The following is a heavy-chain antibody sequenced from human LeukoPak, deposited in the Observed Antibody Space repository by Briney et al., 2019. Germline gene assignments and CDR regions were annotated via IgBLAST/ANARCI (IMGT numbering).Heavy chain of an antibody. J-gene: IGHJ3*02. Sequence: GGSLRLSCAASGFTFSSYWMSWVRQAPGKGLEWVANIKHDGSEKYYVYSVKGGCTISRDNAKTSLYLERNSLRAEDTAMYYCARDEFIWGRGTMVTVSS. CDR2: IKHDGSEK. CDR3: ARDEFI. CDR1: GFTFSSYW. V-gene: IGHV3-7*01.